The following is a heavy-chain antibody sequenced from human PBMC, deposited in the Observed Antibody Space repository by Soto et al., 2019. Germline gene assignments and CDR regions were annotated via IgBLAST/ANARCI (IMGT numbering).Heavy chain of an antibody. D-gene: IGHD3-16*02. Sequence: EVQLLESGGGLVQPGGSLRLSCAASGFTFSSYAMSWVRQAPGKGREWVSAISGSGGSTYYADSVKGRFTISRDNSKTTLYLQMNSLRAGDTAVYYCAKEVWGSYRLFDYWGQGTLVTVSS. CDR2: ISGSGGST. CDR1: GFTFSSYA. J-gene: IGHJ4*02. V-gene: IGHV3-23*01. CDR3: AKEVWGSYRLFDY.